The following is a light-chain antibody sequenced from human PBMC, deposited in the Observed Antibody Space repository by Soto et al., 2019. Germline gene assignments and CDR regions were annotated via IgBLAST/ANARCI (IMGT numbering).Light chain of an antibody. J-gene: IGKJ1*01. CDR1: QGISSY. Sequence: AIRMTQSPSSLSASTGDRVTITCRASQGISSYLAWYQQKPGNAPKLLIYAASTLQSGVPSRFSGSGSGTDFTLAISRLQSEDFATYYCQQYYSYPPWTFGQGTKVEIK. CDR3: QQYYSYPPWT. CDR2: AAS. V-gene: IGKV1-8*01.